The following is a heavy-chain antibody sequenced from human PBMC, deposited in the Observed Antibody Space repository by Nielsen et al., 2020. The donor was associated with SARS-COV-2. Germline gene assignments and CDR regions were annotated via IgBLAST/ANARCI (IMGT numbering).Heavy chain of an antibody. CDR3: AKSRADGGNSGRAFDV. J-gene: IGHJ3*01. CDR1: GFTFSSYA. V-gene: IGHV3-23*01. Sequence: GESLKISCAASGFTFSSYALYWVRQAPGKGLEWVSFISGSGGATLYTDSVKGRFVVSRDNSKDTLFLQMSSLRADDTAVYYCAKSRADGGNSGRAFDVWGQGALVTVSS. CDR2: ISGSGGAT. D-gene: IGHD4-23*01.